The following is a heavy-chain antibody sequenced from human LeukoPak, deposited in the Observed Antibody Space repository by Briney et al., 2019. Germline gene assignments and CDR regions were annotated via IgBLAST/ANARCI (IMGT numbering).Heavy chain of an antibody. D-gene: IGHD3-16*01. Sequence: RPGGSLRLSCAASGFTFDDYGTSWVRQAPGKGLEWVSGINWNGGSTGYADSVKGRFTISRDNAKNSLYLQMNSLRAEDTALYYCARGGVQSYYFDYWGQGTLVTVSS. J-gene: IGHJ4*02. CDR3: ARGGVQSYYFDY. CDR2: INWNGGST. V-gene: IGHV3-20*04. CDR1: GFTFDDYG.